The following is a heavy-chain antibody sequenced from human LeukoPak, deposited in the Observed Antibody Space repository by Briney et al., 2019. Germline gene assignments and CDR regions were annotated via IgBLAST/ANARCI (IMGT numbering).Heavy chain of an antibody. Sequence: PGGSLRLSCAASGFTVSNNYISWVRQAPGKGLEWVSVLYNSDSTYYADSVKGRFTISRGNSKNTMYLQMNSLRAEDTAIYYCARDPGIDAFDVWGQGTMVTVSS. D-gene: IGHD1-26*01. CDR3: ARDPGIDAFDV. CDR2: LYNSDST. CDR1: GFTVSNNY. V-gene: IGHV3-53*01. J-gene: IGHJ3*01.